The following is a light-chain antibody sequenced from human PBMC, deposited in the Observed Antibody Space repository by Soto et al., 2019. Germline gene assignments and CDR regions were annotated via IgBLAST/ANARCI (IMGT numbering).Light chain of an antibody. V-gene: IGLV1-44*01. J-gene: IGLJ1*01. Sequence: QAVLTQPPTASGTAVQRGTSSCSGSSSNTGSNTVNWYQQLPGTAPKLLIYSNNQRPSGVPDRFSGSKSGTSASLAISGLQSEDEADYYCAAWDDSLNAPYVFGTGTKLTVL. CDR1: SSNTGSNT. CDR2: SNN. CDR3: AAWDDSLNAPYV.